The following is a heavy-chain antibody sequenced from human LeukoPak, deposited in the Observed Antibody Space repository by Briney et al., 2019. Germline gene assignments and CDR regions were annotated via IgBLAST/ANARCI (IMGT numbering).Heavy chain of an antibody. V-gene: IGHV1-2*02. CDR1: GYTFTGYY. CDR3: AREKDYYGANRPDWDY. CDR2: INPNSGGT. D-gene: IGHD4-23*01. Sequence: ASVKVSCKASGYTFTGYYIHWVRQAPGQGLEWMGWINPNSGGTNYAQKFQGRVTMTRDTSISTAYMELSNLRSDDTAVYYCAREKDYYGANRPDWDYWGQGTLVTVSS. J-gene: IGHJ4*02.